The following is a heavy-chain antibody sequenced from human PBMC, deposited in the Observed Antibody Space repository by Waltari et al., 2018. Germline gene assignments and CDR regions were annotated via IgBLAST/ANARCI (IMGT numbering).Heavy chain of an antibody. CDR3: ARPYSVNCFDP. V-gene: IGHV4-39*01. J-gene: IGHJ5*02. CDR1: GGSISSSSNY. CDR2: IHYSGGT. Sequence: QLQLQESGPGLVKPSETLSLTCTVSGGSISSSSNYWGWIRQPPGKGLEWIGSIHYSGGTYYNPSLKRRVTISVDTSKNQFSLKLSSVTAADTAVYYCARPYSVNCFDPWGQGTLVTVSS. D-gene: IGHD2-21*01.